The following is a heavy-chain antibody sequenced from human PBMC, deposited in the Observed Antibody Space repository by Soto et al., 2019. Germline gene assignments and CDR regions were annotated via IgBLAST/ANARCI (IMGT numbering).Heavy chain of an antibody. CDR2: ISANGQGI. Sequence: GGSLRLSCAASGFTFSTYALSWVRQAPGKGLEWVSAISANGQGIYYADSVRGRFTISRDNSKNTIFLHMDSLRAEDTAVYYCAKDRNYPRDQFHYWGQGTLLTVSS. V-gene: IGHV3-23*01. CDR3: AKDRNYPRDQFHY. CDR1: GFTFSTYA. J-gene: IGHJ4*02. D-gene: IGHD1-7*01.